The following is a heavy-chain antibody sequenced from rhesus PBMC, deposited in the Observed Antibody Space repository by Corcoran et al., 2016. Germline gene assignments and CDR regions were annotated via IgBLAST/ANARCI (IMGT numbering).Heavy chain of an antibody. V-gene: IGHV2-152*01. Sequence: QVTLKESGPALVKPTQTLTLTCTFSGFSLTTSGMGVGWIRQPPGKALEWRALIYWDVDKRYSRSLKSRPTISKDTSKNRGLLTMTNMDPMDTATYYCTRGGYGSSYGLDSWGQGVVVTVSS. CDR1: GFSLTTSGMG. D-gene: IGHD4-29*01. J-gene: IGHJ6*01. CDR2: IYWDVDK. CDR3: TRGGYGSSYGLDS.